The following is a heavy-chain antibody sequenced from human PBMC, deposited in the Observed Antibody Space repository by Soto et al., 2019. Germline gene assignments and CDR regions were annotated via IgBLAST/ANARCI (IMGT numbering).Heavy chain of an antibody. CDR1: GFTFSSYG. CDR3: ARETTAYSSGWYYFDY. CDR2: IWYDGSNK. V-gene: IGHV3-33*01. D-gene: IGHD6-19*01. J-gene: IGHJ4*02. Sequence: PGGSLRLSCAASGFTFSSYGMHWVRQAPGKGLEWVAVIWYDGSNKYYADSVKGRFTISRDNSKNTLYLQMNSLRAEDTAVYYCARETTAYSSGWYYFDYWGQGTLVTVSS.